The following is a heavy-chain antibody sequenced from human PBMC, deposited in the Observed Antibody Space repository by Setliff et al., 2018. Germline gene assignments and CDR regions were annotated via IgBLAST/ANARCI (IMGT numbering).Heavy chain of an antibody. Sequence: ASVKVSCKASGYTFTNYHVHWVRQAPGQGLEWMGIINPSGGRTSYAQKFQGRVTMTRDTSTSTVYMELSSLRSEDTAIYFCARRLPYYGMDVWGQGTTVTVSS. V-gene: IGHV1-46*01. J-gene: IGHJ6*02. CDR1: GYTFTNYH. D-gene: IGHD2-15*01. CDR3: ARRLPYYGMDV. CDR2: INPSGGRT.